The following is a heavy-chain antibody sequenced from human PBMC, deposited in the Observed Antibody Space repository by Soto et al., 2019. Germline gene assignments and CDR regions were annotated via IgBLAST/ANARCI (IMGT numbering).Heavy chain of an antibody. CDR2: ISAYNGNT. CDR3: ARTLYGDNVDY. J-gene: IGHJ4*02. CDR1: GYTFTNFG. V-gene: IGHV1-18*01. D-gene: IGHD4-17*01. Sequence: ASVKVSCKASGYTFTNFGISWVRQAPGQGLEWMGWISAYNGNTNYAQKLQGRVTMTRNTSISTAYMELSSLRSEDTAVYYCARTLYGDNVDYWGQGTLVTVSS.